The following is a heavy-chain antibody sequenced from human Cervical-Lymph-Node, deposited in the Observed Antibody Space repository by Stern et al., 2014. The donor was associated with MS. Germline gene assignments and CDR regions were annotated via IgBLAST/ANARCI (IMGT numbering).Heavy chain of an antibody. V-gene: IGHV3-30*04. D-gene: IGHD1-26*01. J-gene: IGHJ4*02. CDR1: GFVFRRYA. Sequence: QLVESGGGVVQPGRALRLSCAASGFVFRRYALHWVRQAPGKGLEWGALISYDGRDKYYTASVKGRFTVSRDNSNNTVDLEMNSLRLEDTAVYYCAKGGSGSYLDWGQGSLVTVSS. CDR3: AKGGSGSYLD. CDR2: ISYDGRDK.